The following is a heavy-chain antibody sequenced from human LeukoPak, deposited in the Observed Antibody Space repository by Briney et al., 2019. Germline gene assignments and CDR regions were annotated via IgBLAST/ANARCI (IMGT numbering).Heavy chain of an antibody. CDR1: RITLSSYS. Sequence: GGSLRLSCVASRITLSSYSMNWVRQAPGKGLEWVSSINSGSTYTYYTESVKGRFTVSRDNAKNSLFLQMNSLRAEDTAIYYCARSLTTLTYEGYWGQGTLVTVSS. CDR3: ARSLTTLTYEGY. CDR2: INSGSTYT. J-gene: IGHJ4*02. D-gene: IGHD1-1*01. V-gene: IGHV3-21*01.